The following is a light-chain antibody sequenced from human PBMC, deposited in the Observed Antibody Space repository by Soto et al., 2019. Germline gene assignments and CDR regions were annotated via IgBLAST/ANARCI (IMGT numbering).Light chain of an antibody. CDR2: STS. V-gene: IGKV3-20*01. CDR1: QSIATPY. J-gene: IGKJ5*01. Sequence: EVVLTQSPGTLSLSPGDRVTLSCKASQSIATPYLAWYQQTFGQSPRLLISSTSKRAPDIPDRFSGAGSGTDFPLTISRLESEDSGVYYCHHYSSLPITFGQGTRLVI. CDR3: HHYSSLPIT.